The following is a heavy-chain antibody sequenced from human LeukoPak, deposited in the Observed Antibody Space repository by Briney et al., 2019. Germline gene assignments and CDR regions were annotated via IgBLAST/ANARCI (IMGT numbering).Heavy chain of an antibody. CDR3: ARDGEGLKY. Sequence: SQTLSLTCALYAESVSGYYCSWIRHPPGNWLEWNGSINHSGSPTSNPSLKSRVPISVDTSKNQFSLKLSSVTAADTAVYYCARDGEGLKYWGEGTLVTVSS. D-gene: IGHD4-17*01. CDR1: AESVSGYY. J-gene: IGHJ4*02. CDR2: INHSGSP. V-gene: IGHV4-34*01.